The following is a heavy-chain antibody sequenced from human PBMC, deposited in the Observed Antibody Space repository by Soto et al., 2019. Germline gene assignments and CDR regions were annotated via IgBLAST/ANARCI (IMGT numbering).Heavy chain of an antibody. CDR2: IYYSGST. V-gene: IGHV4-31*03. CDR3: ARSYDSSGYYYIGEVDTIDY. J-gene: IGHJ4*02. Sequence: QVQLQESGPGLMKPSQTLSLTCTVSGGSISSGGYYWSWIRQHPGKGLEWIGYIYYSGSTYYNPSLKSRVTISVDTSKNQFSLKLSSVTAADTAVYYCARSYDSSGYYYIGEVDTIDYWGQGTLVTVSS. CDR1: GGSISSGGYY. D-gene: IGHD3-22*01.